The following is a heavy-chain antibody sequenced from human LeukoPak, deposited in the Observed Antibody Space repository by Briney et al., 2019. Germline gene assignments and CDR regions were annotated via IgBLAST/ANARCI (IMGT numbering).Heavy chain of an antibody. Sequence: PSETLSLTCTVSGGSISSRSYYWSWIRQPAGKGLECIGRIYTSGSTDYNPSLKSRVTISVDTSKNQFSLKLSAVTAADTAVYYCARAPNLGYCSSTSCPQYNWFDPWGQGTLVTVSS. CDR1: GGSISSRSYY. D-gene: IGHD2-2*01. CDR2: IYTSGST. CDR3: ARAPNLGYCSSTSCPQYNWFDP. V-gene: IGHV4-61*02. J-gene: IGHJ5*02.